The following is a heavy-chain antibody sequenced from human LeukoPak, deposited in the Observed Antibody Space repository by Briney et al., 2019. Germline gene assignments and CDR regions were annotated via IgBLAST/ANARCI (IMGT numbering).Heavy chain of an antibody. J-gene: IGHJ4*02. CDR2: IIPIIGTA. D-gene: IGHD6-13*01. CDR3: ARDLAPIAAAGLGFDY. Sequence: SVKVSCKVSGGTFSSYAISWVRQAPGQGLEWMGGIIPIIGTANYAQKFQGRVTMTRDTSTSTVYMELSSLRSEDTAVYYCARDLAPIAAAGLGFDYWGQGTLVTVSS. V-gene: IGHV1-69*05. CDR1: GGTFSSYA.